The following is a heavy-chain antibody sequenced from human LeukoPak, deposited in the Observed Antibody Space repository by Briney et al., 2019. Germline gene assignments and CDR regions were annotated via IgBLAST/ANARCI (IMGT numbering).Heavy chain of an antibody. J-gene: IGHJ4*02. V-gene: IGHV3-20*04. CDR3: ARRAMIVVATPAVDY. Sequence: PGGSLRLSCAASGFTFDEYGMSWVRQTPGKGLEWVAGLDWNGGSTAYADSVKGRFTISRNNAKNSLYLQMNSLRAEDTALYYCARRAMIVVATPAVDYWGQGTLVTVSS. CDR2: LDWNGGST. CDR1: GFTFDEYG. D-gene: IGHD3-22*01.